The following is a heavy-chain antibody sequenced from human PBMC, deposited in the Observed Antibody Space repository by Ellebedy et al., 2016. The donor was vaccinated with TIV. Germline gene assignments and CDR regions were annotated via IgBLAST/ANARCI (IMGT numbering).Heavy chain of an antibody. Sequence: MPSETLSLTCTVSGGSISSRSSYWGWIRQPPGKRLEWIGGVSYSGNIYHNPSLKRRVTLLIDTSRNQFSLKLRSVTAADPAIYYCARRLWFGELLENWFDPWGQGTPVTVSS. CDR3: ARRLWFGELLENWFDP. D-gene: IGHD3-10*01. CDR2: VSYSGNI. V-gene: IGHV4-39*01. CDR1: GGSISSRSSY. J-gene: IGHJ5*02.